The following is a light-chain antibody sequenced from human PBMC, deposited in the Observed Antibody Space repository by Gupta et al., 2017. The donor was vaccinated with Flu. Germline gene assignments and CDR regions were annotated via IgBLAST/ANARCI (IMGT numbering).Light chain of an antibody. CDR3: SSYISSTTPYL. V-gene: IGLV2-14*01. CDR1: NTGVRGYDY. J-gene: IGLJ1*01. Sequence: QSALSQPASVSGSAGQSVTISCAGPNTGVRGYDYVSWYQLRPGKAPKLIIYEVSNRPSGVSSRFSGSKSGSTASLTISGLQAEDEADYYCSSYISSTTPYLFGTGTTVTVL. CDR2: EVS.